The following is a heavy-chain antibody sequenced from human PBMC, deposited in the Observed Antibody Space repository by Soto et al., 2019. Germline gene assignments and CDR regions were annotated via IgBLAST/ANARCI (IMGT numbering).Heavy chain of an antibody. CDR3: ARDFHIRITSWYFDL. CDR1: GYTFTGYS. V-gene: IGHV1-2*02. CDR2: INPDSGDT. D-gene: IGHD2-15*01. Sequence: QVQLVQSGAEMKKPGASVKVSCKASGYTFTGYSVHWVRQAPGQGPEWMGWINPDSGDTNYAQKFQDRVTMTSDTSISTAYMELRRLRSDDTDVYYCARDFHIRITSWYFDLWGRGTLVTVSS. J-gene: IGHJ2*01.